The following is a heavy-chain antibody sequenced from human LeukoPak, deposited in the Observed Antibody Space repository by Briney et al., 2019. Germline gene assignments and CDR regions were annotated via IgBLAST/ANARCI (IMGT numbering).Heavy chain of an antibody. CDR2: VTGSGTST. D-gene: IGHD3-3*01. CDR3: AKGRISIFGVVNIDGMDV. CDR1: GFTFDTYA. V-gene: IGHV3-23*01. Sequence: PGGSLRLSCAASGFTFDTYAMSWVRQAPGKGLEWVSSVTGSGTSTYYADSVKGRFTISRDNSKNTLYLQMNSLRAEDTAVHYCAKGRISIFGVVNIDGMDVWGQGTTVTVSS. J-gene: IGHJ6*02.